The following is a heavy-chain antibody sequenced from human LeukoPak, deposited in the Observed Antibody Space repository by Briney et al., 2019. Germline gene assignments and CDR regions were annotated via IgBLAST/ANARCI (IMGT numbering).Heavy chain of an antibody. CDR2: ISGSGGGT. CDR3: AKRGVVIRVILVGFHKEAYYFDS. Sequence: GGSLRLSCAVSGITLSNYAMSWVRQAPGKGLEWVAGISGSGGGTHYADSVKGRFTISRDNPENTLYLQMNNLRAGDTAVYFCAKRGVVIRVILVGFHKEAYYFDSWGQGALVTVSS. V-gene: IGHV3-23*01. D-gene: IGHD3-22*01. J-gene: IGHJ4*02. CDR1: GITLSNYA.